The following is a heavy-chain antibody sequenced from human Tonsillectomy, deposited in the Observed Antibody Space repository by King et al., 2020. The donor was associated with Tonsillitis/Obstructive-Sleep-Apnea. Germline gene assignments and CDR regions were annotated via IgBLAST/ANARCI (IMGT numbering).Heavy chain of an antibody. V-gene: IGHV3-66*01. CDR3: AREREYCDNSGYYFVDYFAC. Sequence: VQLVESGGGLVQPGGSLRLSCAASGFTVSSNYMSWVRQAPGEGLEWGSVIYSGGSTYYADSVKGRFPISRDNSNNTLYLQMNSLRVEDTAVYYCAREREYCDNSGYYFVDYFACGGQGCPVTV. D-gene: IGHD3-22*01. CDR1: GFTVSSNY. CDR2: IYSGGST. J-gene: IGHJ4*02.